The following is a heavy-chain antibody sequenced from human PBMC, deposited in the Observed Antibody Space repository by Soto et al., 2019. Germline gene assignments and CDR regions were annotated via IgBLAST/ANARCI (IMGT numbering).Heavy chain of an antibody. CDR1: GGSFSGYY. D-gene: IGHD2-2*01. CDR3: ARGEDCSSTSCYDYYYGMDV. Sequence: SETLSLTCAVYGGSFSGYYWSWIRQPPGKGLEWIGEINHSGSTNYNPSLKSRVTISVDTSKNQFSLKLSSVTAADTAVYYCARGEDCSSTSCYDYYYGMDVWGQGTTVTVSS. V-gene: IGHV4-34*01. J-gene: IGHJ6*02. CDR2: INHSGST.